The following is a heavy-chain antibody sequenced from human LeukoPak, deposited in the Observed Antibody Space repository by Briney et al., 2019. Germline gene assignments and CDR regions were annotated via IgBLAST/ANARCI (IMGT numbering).Heavy chain of an antibody. Sequence: GGSLRLSCAASGFTFNSFFLNWVRLTPGRELEWLACISQDGSETFYMDSVKGRFTISRDNAKNSLYLQMNSLRAGDTALYYCAKDMAGGGELLSLGFDYWGQGTLVTVSS. D-gene: IGHD1-26*01. CDR3: AKDMAGGGELLSLGFDY. CDR1: GFTFNSFF. V-gene: IGHV3-7*03. J-gene: IGHJ4*02. CDR2: ISQDGSET.